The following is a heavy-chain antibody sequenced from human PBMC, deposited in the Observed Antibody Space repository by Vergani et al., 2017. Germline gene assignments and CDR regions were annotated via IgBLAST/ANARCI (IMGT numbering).Heavy chain of an antibody. CDR2: IYYSGST. D-gene: IGHD3-3*01. CDR1: GCSISSGGYY. V-gene: IGHV4-31*03. CDR3: ARALPTYDFWSGYYMG. Sequence: QVQLQESGPGLVKPSQTLSLTCTVSGCSISSGGYYWSWIRQHPGKGLEWIGYIYYSGSTYYNPSLKSRVSISVDTSKIQFSLKLSSVTAADTAVYYCARALPTYDFWSGYYMGWGQGTLVTVSS. J-gene: IGHJ4*02.